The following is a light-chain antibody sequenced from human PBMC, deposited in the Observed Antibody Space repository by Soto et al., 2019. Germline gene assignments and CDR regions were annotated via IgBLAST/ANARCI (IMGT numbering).Light chain of an antibody. V-gene: IGLV1-40*01. CDR1: SSNIGAGSD. J-gene: IGLJ3*02. CDR3: QSYDSSLHVWV. CDR2: ENA. Sequence: QSVLTQPPSVSGAPGQRVIISCTGSSSNIGAGSDVHWYQQFPGTTPKLLINENANRPSGVPDRFSGFKSGSSASLAITGLQDEDEADYYCQSYDSSLHVWVFGGVTKLTVL.